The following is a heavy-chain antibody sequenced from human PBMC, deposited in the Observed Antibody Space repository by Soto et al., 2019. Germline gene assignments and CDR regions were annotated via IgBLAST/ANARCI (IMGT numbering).Heavy chain of an antibody. D-gene: IGHD1-26*01. CDR2: INPNSGGT. Sequence: ASVKVSCKASGYTFTGYYMHWVRQAPGQGLEWMGWINPNSGGTNYAQKFQGRVTMTRDTSISTAYMELSRLRSDDTAVYYCARILYSGPSYYYGMDVWGQGTTVTVSS. CDR3: ARILYSGPSYYYGMDV. CDR1: GYTFTGYY. J-gene: IGHJ6*02. V-gene: IGHV1-2*02.